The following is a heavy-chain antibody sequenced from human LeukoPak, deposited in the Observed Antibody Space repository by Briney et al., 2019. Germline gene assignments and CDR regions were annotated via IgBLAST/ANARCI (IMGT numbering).Heavy chain of an antibody. Sequence: GGSLRLSCAASGFTFNIYWMNWVRQAPGKGLEWVSSISSSSSYIYYADSVKGRFTISRDNAKNSLYLQMNSLRAEDTAVYYCASRYCSGGSCFPDAFWFDPWGQGTLVTVSS. CDR3: ASRYCSGGSCFPDAFWFDP. V-gene: IGHV3-21*01. CDR2: ISSSSSYI. CDR1: GFTFNIYW. D-gene: IGHD2-15*01. J-gene: IGHJ5*02.